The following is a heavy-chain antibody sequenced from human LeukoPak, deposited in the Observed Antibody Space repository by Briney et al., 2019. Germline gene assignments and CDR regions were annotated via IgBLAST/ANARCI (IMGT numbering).Heavy chain of an antibody. V-gene: IGHV4-59*01. CDR1: GGSMCTYD. J-gene: IGHJ4*02. D-gene: IGHD2-21*01. CDR3: ASEHGSDDVCFFYD. Sequence: PSQTLSLSCSVSGGSMCTYDLNWIGRSAGPRVRGFGYMYYSGHTYYNPSLKSRVTISLDTSKNQFSLRLTSVTAADTAVYYCASEHGSDDVCFFYDWGLGTMVSVAS. CDR2: MYYSGHT.